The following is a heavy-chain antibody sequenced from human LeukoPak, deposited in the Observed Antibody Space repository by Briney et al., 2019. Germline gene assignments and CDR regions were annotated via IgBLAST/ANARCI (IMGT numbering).Heavy chain of an antibody. CDR1: GGTFSSYA. D-gene: IGHD6-6*01. Sequence: ASVKVSCKASGGTFSSYAISWVRQAPGQGLEWMGGIIPIFGTANYAQKFQGRVTITADESTSTAYMELSSLRSEDTAVYYCARLPLRSIAVGYYGMDVWGQGTTVTVSS. CDR2: IIPIFGTA. CDR3: ARLPLRSIAVGYYGMDV. V-gene: IGHV1-69*13. J-gene: IGHJ6*02.